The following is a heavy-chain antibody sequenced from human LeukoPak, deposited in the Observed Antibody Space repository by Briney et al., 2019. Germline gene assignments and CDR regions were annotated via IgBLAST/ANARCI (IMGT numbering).Heavy chain of an antibody. CDR2: IKQDGSEK. CDR1: GFTFTTYW. CDR3: AKGGVDIVVVPAAMTEEYYYYYYMDV. Sequence: PGGSLRLSCAASGFTFTTYWMGWVRQAPGKGLEWVANIKQDGSEKYYVDSVKGRFTISRDNSKNTLYLQMNSLRAEDTAVYYCAKGGVDIVVVPAAMTEEYYYYYYMDVWGKGTTVTVSS. D-gene: IGHD2-2*01. J-gene: IGHJ6*03. V-gene: IGHV3-7*03.